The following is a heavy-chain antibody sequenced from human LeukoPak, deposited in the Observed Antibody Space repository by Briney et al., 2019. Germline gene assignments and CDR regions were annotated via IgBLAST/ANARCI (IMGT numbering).Heavy chain of an antibody. CDR1: GFTFSSYG. V-gene: IGHV3-30*18. CDR2: ISYDGSNK. Sequence: GGSLRLSCAASGFTFSSYGMHWVRQAPGKGLEWVAVISYDGSNKYYADSVKGRFTISRDNSKNTLYLQMNSLRAEDTAVYYCAKDPGYSSSWYYFDYWGQGTLVTVSS. D-gene: IGHD6-13*01. CDR3: AKDPGYSSSWYYFDY. J-gene: IGHJ4*02.